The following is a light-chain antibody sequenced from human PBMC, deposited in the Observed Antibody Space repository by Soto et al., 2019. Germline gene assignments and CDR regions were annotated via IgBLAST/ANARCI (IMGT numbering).Light chain of an antibody. CDR1: QSVSTY. Sequence: ESVVAQSPATLSVTSGERATLSCRASQSVSTYLAWYQQKPGQAPRLLIDDASDRATGIPARFGGSGSGTEFTLTISRLAAEDFAVYYCQQRSIWPITIGQGTRLEIK. J-gene: IGKJ5*01. V-gene: IGKV3-11*01. CDR2: DAS. CDR3: QQRSIWPIT.